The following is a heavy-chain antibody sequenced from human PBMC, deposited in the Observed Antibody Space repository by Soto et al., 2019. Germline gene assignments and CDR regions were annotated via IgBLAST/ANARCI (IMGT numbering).Heavy chain of an antibody. CDR3: YRSNLRVGDSSLYAY. D-gene: IGHD3-16*02. CDR1: GFTFSSYW. Sequence: EVQLVESGGGLVQPGGSLRLSCAASGFTFSSYWMHWVRQAPGKGLVWVSRINSDGSSTSYADSVKGRFTISRDNAKNPLHLQMNSLRAEDTAVYYCYRSNLRVGDSSLYAYWGQGTLVTVSS. CDR2: INSDGSST. J-gene: IGHJ4*02. V-gene: IGHV3-74*01.